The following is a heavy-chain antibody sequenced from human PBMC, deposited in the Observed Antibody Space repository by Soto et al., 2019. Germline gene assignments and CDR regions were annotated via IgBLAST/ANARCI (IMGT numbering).Heavy chain of an antibody. V-gene: IGHV3-74*01. CDR3: ASPPEGGSGFDY. J-gene: IGHJ4*02. CDR2: INSDGSST. D-gene: IGHD3-16*01. CDR1: GFTFSSHW. Sequence: EVQLVESGGGLVQPGGSQRLSCAASGFTFSSHWMHWVRQAPGKGLVWVSRINSDGSSTSYADSVKGRFTISRDNAKNTLYLQMNSLRAEDTAVHYCASPPEGGSGFDYWGQGALVTVSS.